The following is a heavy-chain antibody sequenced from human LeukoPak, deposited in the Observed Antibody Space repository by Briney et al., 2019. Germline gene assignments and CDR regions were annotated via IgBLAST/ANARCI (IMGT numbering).Heavy chain of an antibody. V-gene: IGHV4-59*01. Sequence: SETLSLTCTVSGGSISSYYWSWIRQPPGKGLEWSGYIYYSGSTYYNPSLKSRVTISVHTSKNQFSLKLSSVTAADTAVYYCARVILDYGDYAPGYFDYWGQGTLVTVSS. J-gene: IGHJ4*02. D-gene: IGHD4-17*01. CDR2: IYYSGST. CDR3: ARVILDYGDYAPGYFDY. CDR1: GGSISSYY.